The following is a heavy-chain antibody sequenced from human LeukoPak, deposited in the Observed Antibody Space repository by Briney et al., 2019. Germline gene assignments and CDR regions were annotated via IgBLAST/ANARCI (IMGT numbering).Heavy chain of an antibody. V-gene: IGHV1-18*01. CDR3: ARSVPVGGAEDC. CDR1: GYTFTNYG. J-gene: IGHJ4*02. Sequence: ASVKVSCKASGYTFTNYGITWVRQAPGQGLEWMGWVSGYSDKTYYAQKLQGRVTMTTDTSMYTAYMELRSLTSDDTAVYYCARSVPVGGAEDCWGQGTLVTVSS. CDR2: VSGYSDKT. D-gene: IGHD2-15*01.